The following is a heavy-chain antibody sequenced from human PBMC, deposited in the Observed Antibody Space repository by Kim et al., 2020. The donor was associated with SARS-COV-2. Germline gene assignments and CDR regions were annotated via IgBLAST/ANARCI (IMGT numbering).Heavy chain of an antibody. CDR2: ISSSSSYI. D-gene: IGHD3-16*02. V-gene: IGHV3-21*01. J-gene: IGHJ6*02. Sequence: GGSLRLSCAASGFTFSSYSMNWVRQAPGKGLEWVSSISSSSSYIYYADSVKGRFTISRDNAKNSLYLQMNSLRAEDTAVYYCARVRYALKPYGMDVWGQGTTVTVSS. CDR1: GFTFSSYS. CDR3: ARVRYALKPYGMDV.